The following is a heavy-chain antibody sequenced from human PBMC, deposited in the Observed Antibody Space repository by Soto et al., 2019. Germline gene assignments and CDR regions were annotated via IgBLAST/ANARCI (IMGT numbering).Heavy chain of an antibody. D-gene: IGHD3-10*01. V-gene: IGHV4-59*01. CDR2: IYYSGNT. Sequence: PSETLSLTCTVSGGSISNYYWSWIRQPPGKGLEWIGEIYYSGNTNYNPSLKSRVTISVDTSKIRFSLKLTSVTAADTAVYYCGNGPGRAYLASWGQGTLVTVSS. J-gene: IGHJ5*02. CDR1: GGSISNYY. CDR3: GNGPGRAYLAS.